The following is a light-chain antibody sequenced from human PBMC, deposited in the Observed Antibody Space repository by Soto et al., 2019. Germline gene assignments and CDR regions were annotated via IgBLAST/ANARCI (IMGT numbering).Light chain of an antibody. CDR1: GSDVGGYDY. Sequence: QSVLTQPASVSGSPGQSITISCTGTGSDVGGYDYVSWYQHHPGKAPKVMIYEVTNRPSGVSNRFSGSKSGNTASLTISGLLAEDEADYYCGGWDDSLSGPVFGGGTKLTVL. CDR3: GGWDDSLSGPV. J-gene: IGLJ2*01. CDR2: EVT. V-gene: IGLV2-14*01.